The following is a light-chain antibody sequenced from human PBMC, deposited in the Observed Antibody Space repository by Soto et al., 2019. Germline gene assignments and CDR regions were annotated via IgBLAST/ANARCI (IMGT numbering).Light chain of an antibody. CDR2: DVS. CDR3: SSYTSSSTQV. Sequence: QSALTQPASVSGSPGQSITISCTGTSSDVGGYNYVSWYQQHPGKAPKLMIYDVSNRPSGVSNRFSGSKSGNTASLTISGLQAEDAADYYCSSYTSSSTQVFGTGPTLTVL. J-gene: IGLJ1*01. V-gene: IGLV2-14*01. CDR1: SSDVGGYNY.